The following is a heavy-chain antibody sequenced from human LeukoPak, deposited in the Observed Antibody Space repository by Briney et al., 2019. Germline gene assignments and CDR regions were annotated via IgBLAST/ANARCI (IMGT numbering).Heavy chain of an antibody. CDR1: GYSFTSYW. V-gene: IGHV5-10-1*01. J-gene: IGHJ6*02. CDR3: ARHGGDDANYGMDV. CDR2: IDPSDSYT. Sequence: PGESLKISCKGSGYSFTSYWISWVRQMPGKGLEWMGRIDPSDSYTNYSPSFQGHVTISADKSISTAYLQWSSLKASDTAMYYCARHGGDDANYGMDVRGQGTTVTVSS. D-gene: IGHD5-12*01.